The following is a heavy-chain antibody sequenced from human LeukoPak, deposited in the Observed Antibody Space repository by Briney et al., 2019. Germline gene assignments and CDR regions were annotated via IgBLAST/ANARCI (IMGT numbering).Heavy chain of an antibody. CDR1: GFTFSGSA. Sequence: PGGSLKLSCAASGFTFSGSAMHWVRQASGKGLEWVGRIRSKANNYATAYAASVKGRFTISRDDSKNTTYLQMNSLRAEDTAVYYCARGPSGYHNTGGQGTLVTVSS. V-gene: IGHV3-73*01. CDR2: IRSKANNYAT. CDR3: ARGPSGYHNT. D-gene: IGHD5-12*01. J-gene: IGHJ4*02.